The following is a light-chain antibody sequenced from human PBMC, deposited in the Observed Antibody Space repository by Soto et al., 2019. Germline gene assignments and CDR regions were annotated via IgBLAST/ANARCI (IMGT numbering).Light chain of an antibody. CDR2: GAS. V-gene: IGKV3-20*01. J-gene: IGKJ1*01. CDR3: QQYGSSSWT. CDR1: QSVSSSY. Sequence: EIVLTQSPGTLSLSPGERATLSCRASQSVSSSYLAWYQQKPGQAPRLLIYGASSRATGIPDRFSGSGSGTDFTLTISRLEPEDFAVYYCQQYGSSSWTFXQGTK.